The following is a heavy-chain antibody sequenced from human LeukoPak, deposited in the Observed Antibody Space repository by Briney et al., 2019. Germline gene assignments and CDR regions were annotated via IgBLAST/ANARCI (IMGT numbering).Heavy chain of an antibody. J-gene: IGHJ4*02. CDR1: GFTFSSYW. D-gene: IGHD4-23*01. CDR2: INSDGSST. CDR3: ARDPLTTWYGGFDY. V-gene: IGHV3-74*01. Sequence: PGGSLRLSCAASGFTFSSYWMHWVRQAPGKGLAWVSRINSDGSSTSYADSVKGRFTISRDNAKNTLYLQMNSLRAEDTAVYYCARDPLTTWYGGFDYWGQGTLVSVSS.